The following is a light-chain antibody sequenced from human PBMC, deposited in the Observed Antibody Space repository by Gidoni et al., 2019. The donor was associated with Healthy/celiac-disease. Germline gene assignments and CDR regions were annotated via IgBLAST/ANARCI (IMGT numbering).Light chain of an antibody. CDR1: QSVSSY. CDR2: DAS. V-gene: IGKV3-11*01. J-gene: IGKJ2*01. Sequence: EIVLTPSPATLSLSPGERATLSCRASQSVSSYLAWYQQKPGQAPRLLIYDASNRATGSPAKFSGSGSGTDFTLTISSLEPEDFAVYYCQQRSNWPRYTFGQGTKLEIK. CDR3: QQRSNWPRYT.